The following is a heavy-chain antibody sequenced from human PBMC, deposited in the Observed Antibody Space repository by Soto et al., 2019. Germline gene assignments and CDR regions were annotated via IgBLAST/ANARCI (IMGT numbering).Heavy chain of an antibody. J-gene: IGHJ3*02. CDR1: GGSISSYY. CDR3: ARENRDSSSWNHDAFDI. Sequence: SETLSLTCTVSGGSISSYYWNWIRQPPGKGLEWIGYIYYNGNTDYNPSLKSRVTISLDTSKNQSSRKLTSLTAADTAVYYCARENRDSSSWNHDAFDIWGQGTMVTVSS. D-gene: IGHD6-13*01. CDR2: IYYNGNT. V-gene: IGHV4-59*01.